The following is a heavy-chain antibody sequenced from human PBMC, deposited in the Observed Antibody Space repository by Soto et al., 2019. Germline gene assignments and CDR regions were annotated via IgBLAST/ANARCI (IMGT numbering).Heavy chain of an antibody. V-gene: IGHV3-30-3*01. D-gene: IGHD5-12*01. Sequence: QVQLVESGGGVVQPGRSLRLSCAASGFTFSSYAMHWVRQAPGKGLEWVAVISYDGSNKYYADSVKGRFTISRDNSKNTLYLQMNSLRAEDTAVYYCARESVEMATTDYYYGMDVWGQGTTVTVSS. CDR1: GFTFSSYA. J-gene: IGHJ6*02. CDR3: ARESVEMATTDYYYGMDV. CDR2: ISYDGSNK.